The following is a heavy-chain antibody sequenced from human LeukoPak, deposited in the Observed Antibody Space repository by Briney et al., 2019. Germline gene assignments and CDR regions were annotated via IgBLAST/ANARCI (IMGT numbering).Heavy chain of an antibody. Sequence: SVKVSCKASGGTFSSYAISWVRQAPGQGLEWMGGIIPILGTANYAQKFQGRVTITTDESTSTAYMELSSLRSEDTAVYYCARDDIAAAGTTLDYWGQGTLVTVSS. CDR2: IIPILGTA. D-gene: IGHD6-13*01. J-gene: IGHJ4*02. V-gene: IGHV1-69*05. CDR1: GGTFSSYA. CDR3: ARDDIAAAGTTLDY.